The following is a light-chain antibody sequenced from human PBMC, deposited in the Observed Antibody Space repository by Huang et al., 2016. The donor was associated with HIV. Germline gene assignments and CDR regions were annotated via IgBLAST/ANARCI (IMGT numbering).Light chain of an antibody. V-gene: IGKV1-5*03. CDR1: QNITTW. Sequence: DIQMTQSPSTLSASVGDRVTITCRASQNITTWLAWYQQKPGKAPNLLIYRASSLQSGVPSRFTGSGSGTEFTLTITSLQPDDLATYYCQQYNTYLYAFGQGTKLEIK. J-gene: IGKJ2*01. CDR2: RAS. CDR3: QQYNTYLYA.